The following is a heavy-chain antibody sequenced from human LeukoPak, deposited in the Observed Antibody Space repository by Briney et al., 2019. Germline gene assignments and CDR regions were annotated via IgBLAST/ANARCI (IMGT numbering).Heavy chain of an antibody. Sequence: GGSLRLSCAASGFTFDDYGVSWVRQAPGKGLEWVSGINWNGGSTGYADSVKGRFTISRDNAKNSLYLQMNSLRAEDTDVYYCARDLMGIAYRGAFYYWGQGTLVTVSS. CDR3: ARDLMGIAYRGAFYY. CDR1: GFTFDDYG. CDR2: INWNGGST. D-gene: IGHD6-13*01. V-gene: IGHV3-20*04. J-gene: IGHJ4*02.